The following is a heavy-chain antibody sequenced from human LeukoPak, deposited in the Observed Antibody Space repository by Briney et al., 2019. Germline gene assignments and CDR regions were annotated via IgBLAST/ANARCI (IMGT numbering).Heavy chain of an antibody. CDR3: ASAQRWLRTHAFDI. Sequence: GGSLRLSCAASGFTFSSYWMSWVRQAPGKGLEWVANIKQDGSEKYYVDSVKGRFTISRDNAKNSLYLQMNSLRAKDTAVYYCASAQRWLRTHAFDIWGQGTMVTVSS. CDR2: IKQDGSEK. J-gene: IGHJ3*02. V-gene: IGHV3-7*01. D-gene: IGHD5-24*01. CDR1: GFTFSSYW.